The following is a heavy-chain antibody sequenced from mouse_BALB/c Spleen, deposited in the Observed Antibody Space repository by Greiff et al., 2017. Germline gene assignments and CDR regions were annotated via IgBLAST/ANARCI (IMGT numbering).Heavy chain of an antibody. CDR2: IWSGGST. CDR1: GFSLTSYG. Sequence: VKLMESGPGLVQPSQSLSITCTVSGFSLTSYGVHWVRQSPGKGLEWLGVIWSGGSTDYNAAFISRLSISKDNSKSQVFFKMNSLQANDTAIYYCARIRNYGNYLFAYWGQGTLVTVSA. V-gene: IGHV2-2*02. D-gene: IGHD2-1*01. CDR3: ARIRNYGNYLFAY. J-gene: IGHJ3*01.